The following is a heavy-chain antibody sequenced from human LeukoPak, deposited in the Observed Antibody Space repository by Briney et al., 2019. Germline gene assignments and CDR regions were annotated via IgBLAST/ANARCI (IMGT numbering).Heavy chain of an antibody. CDR3: ARVKQPSFDY. D-gene: IGHD6-13*01. CDR1: GGSISSGGYS. Sequence: SETLSLTCAVSGGSISSGGYSWSWIRQPPGKGLEWIGYIYYSGSTNYNPSLKSRVTISVDTSKNQFSLKLSSVTAADTAVYYCARVKQPSFDYWGQGTLVTVSS. CDR2: IYYSGST. J-gene: IGHJ4*02. V-gene: IGHV4-61*08.